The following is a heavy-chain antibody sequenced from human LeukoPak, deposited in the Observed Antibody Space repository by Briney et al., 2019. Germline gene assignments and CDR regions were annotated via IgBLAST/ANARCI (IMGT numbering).Heavy chain of an antibody. V-gene: IGHV3-11*04. J-gene: IGHJ4*02. CDR1: GFTFSDYY. CDR3: ARGLATIPFDY. CDR2: ISSSGSTI. D-gene: IGHD5-24*01. Sequence: GGSLRLSCAASGFTFSDYYMTWIPQTPGKGLEWVSYISSSGSTIYYTDSVKGRYTISRDNAKNSLYLQMNSLRAEDTAVFYCARGLATIPFDYWGQGTLVTVSS.